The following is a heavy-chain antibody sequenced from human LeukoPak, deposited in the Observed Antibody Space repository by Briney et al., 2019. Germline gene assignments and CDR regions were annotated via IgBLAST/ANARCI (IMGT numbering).Heavy chain of an antibody. V-gene: IGHV3-21*01. CDR1: GGSISSSS. D-gene: IGHD6-13*01. CDR3: ARVAARGESSWYNNWFDP. CDR2: ISSSSSYI. Sequence: PSETLSLTCTVSGGSISSSSYYWGWIRQPPGKGLEWVSSISSSSSYIYYADSVKGRFTISRDNAKNSLYLQMNSLRAEDTAVYYCARVAARGESSWYNNWFDPWGQGTLVTVSS. J-gene: IGHJ5*02.